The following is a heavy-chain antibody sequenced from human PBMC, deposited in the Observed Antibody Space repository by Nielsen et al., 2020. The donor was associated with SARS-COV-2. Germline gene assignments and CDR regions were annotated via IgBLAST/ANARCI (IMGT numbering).Heavy chain of an antibody. J-gene: IGHJ6*02. D-gene: IGHD6-19*01. CDR2: IYYSGST. CDR3: ARGRSSGWYPYYYYGMDV. Sequence: SETLSLTCTVSGGSISSSSYYWSWIRQPPGKGLEWIGYIYYSGSTNYNPSLKSRVTISVDTSKNQFSLKLSSVTAADTAVYYCARGRSSGWYPYYYYGMDVWGQGTTVTVSS. V-gene: IGHV4-61*05. CDR1: GGSISSSSYY.